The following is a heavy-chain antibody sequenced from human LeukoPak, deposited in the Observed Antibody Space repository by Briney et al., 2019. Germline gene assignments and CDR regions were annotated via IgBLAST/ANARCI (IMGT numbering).Heavy chain of an antibody. CDR1: GGSISSSSYC. D-gene: IGHD1-1*01. V-gene: IGHV4-39*07. CDR3: ARDRTGNNWFDP. J-gene: IGHJ5*02. Sequence: SETLSLTCTVSGGSISSSSYCWGWIRQPPGKGLEWIGSICYSGSTFYNPSLKSRVTLSVDTSKNQFSLRLSSVTAADTAVYYCARDRTGNNWFDPWGQGTLVTVSS. CDR2: ICYSGST.